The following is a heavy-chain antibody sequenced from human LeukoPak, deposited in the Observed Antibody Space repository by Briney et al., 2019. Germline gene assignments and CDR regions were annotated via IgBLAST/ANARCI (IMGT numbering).Heavy chain of an antibody. Sequence: GGSLRLSCAASGFTFSSYSMNWVRQAPGKGLEWVSFISSSSSYMYYADSMKGRFTISRDNAKKSLYLQMNSLRAEDTAVYYCSSGYDFWTGYYTYYFDYWGQGTLVTVSS. CDR2: ISSSSSYM. CDR3: SSGYDFWTGYYTYYFDY. CDR1: GFTFSSYS. V-gene: IGHV3-21*01. J-gene: IGHJ4*02. D-gene: IGHD3-3*01.